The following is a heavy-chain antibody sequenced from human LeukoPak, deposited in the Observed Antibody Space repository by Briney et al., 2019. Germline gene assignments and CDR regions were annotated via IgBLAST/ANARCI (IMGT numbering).Heavy chain of an antibody. CDR1: GYTFTSYD. D-gene: IGHD2-21*02. V-gene: IGHV1-46*01. CDR3: ASVLYCGADCYSGRYFFDY. Sequence: GASVKVSCKASGYTFTSYDMHWVRQAPGQGLEWMGIINPSGDSTSYAQKFQGRVTMTRDTSTSTVYMELSSLRSEDTAVYYCASVLYCGADCYSGRYFFDYWGQGTLVPVSS. J-gene: IGHJ4*02. CDR2: INPSGDST.